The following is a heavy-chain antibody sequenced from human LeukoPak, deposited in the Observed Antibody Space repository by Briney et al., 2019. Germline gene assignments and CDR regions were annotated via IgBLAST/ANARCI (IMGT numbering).Heavy chain of an antibody. J-gene: IGHJ4*02. CDR1: GGTFSSYA. CDR3: ARITDTAMVTKADY. CDR2: INPNSGGT. V-gene: IGHV1-2*02. Sequence: ASVKVSCKASGGTFSSYAISWVRQAPGQGLEWMGWINPNSGGTNYVQKFQGRVTMTRDTSISTAYMELSRLRSDDTAVYYCARITDTAMVTKADYWGQGTLVTVSS. D-gene: IGHD5-18*01.